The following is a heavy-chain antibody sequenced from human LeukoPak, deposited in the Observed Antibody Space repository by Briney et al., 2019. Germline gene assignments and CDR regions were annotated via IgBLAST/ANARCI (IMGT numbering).Heavy chain of an antibody. CDR3: SRGVGDFWSAYYGTDV. Sequence: GGSLRLSCAASGFTVSTYWMHWVRQAPGKGLVWVLRINSDGSSTTYADSVKGRFTVSRDNAKNTLYLQMNSLRVEDTAVYYCSRGVGDFWSAYYGTDVWGQGTTVTVS. D-gene: IGHD3-3*01. J-gene: IGHJ6*02. CDR1: GFTVSTYW. V-gene: IGHV3-74*01. CDR2: INSDGSST.